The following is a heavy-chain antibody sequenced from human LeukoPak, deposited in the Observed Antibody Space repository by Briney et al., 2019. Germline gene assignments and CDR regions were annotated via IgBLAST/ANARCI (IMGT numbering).Heavy chain of an antibody. J-gene: IGHJ3*02. CDR3: ARADDSSGFLTYDAFDI. CDR2: INHSGST. Sequence: SETLSLTCAVYGGSFSGYYWSWICQPPGKGLEWIGEINHSGSTNYNPSLKSRVTISVDTSKNQFSLKLSSVTAADTAVYYCARADDSSGFLTYDAFDIWGQGTMVTVSS. CDR1: GGSFSGYY. D-gene: IGHD3-22*01. V-gene: IGHV4-34*01.